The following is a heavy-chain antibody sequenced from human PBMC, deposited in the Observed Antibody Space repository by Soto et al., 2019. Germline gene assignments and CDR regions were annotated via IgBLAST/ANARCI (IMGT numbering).Heavy chain of an antibody. Sequence: SETLSLTCAVSGGSISSGGYSWSWIRQPPGKGLEWIGYIYHSGSTYYNPSLKSRVTISVDTSKNQFSLKLSSVSAADTGLYYCARSYSGTFYGYDTWGQGILVTVSS. J-gene: IGHJ5*02. D-gene: IGHD1-26*01. CDR1: GGSISSGGYS. V-gene: IGHV4-30-2*02. CDR3: ARSYSGTFYGYDT. CDR2: IYHSGST.